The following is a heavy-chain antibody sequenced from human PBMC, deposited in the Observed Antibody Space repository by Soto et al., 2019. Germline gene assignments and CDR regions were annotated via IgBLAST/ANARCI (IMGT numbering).Heavy chain of an antibody. Sequence: GGSLRLSCAASGFTFSSYCMHWVRQAPGKGLEWVAVICYDGSNKYYADYVKGRFTISRDNSKNTLYLQMNSLRAEDMAVYYCARDESVAGTYYYYGMDVWGQGTTVTVSS. CDR2: ICYDGSNK. J-gene: IGHJ6*02. V-gene: IGHV3-33*01. CDR1: GFTFSSYC. CDR3: ARDESVAGTYYYYGMDV. D-gene: IGHD6-19*01.